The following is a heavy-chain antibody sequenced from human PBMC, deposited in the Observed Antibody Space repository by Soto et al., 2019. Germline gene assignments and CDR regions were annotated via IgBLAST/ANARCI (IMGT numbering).Heavy chain of an antibody. CDR3: VKDRYVDY. CDR1: GFSFTAYA. V-gene: IGHV3-64D*06. CDR2: ISSIGVST. J-gene: IGHJ4*02. Sequence: GGSLRLSCSVSGFSFTAYAMHWVRQAPNKGLEYVSSISSIGVSTYYADAVKGRFTISRDNSKSTLSLQMSSLRVDDTGVYYCVKDRYVDYWGQGTLVTVSS.